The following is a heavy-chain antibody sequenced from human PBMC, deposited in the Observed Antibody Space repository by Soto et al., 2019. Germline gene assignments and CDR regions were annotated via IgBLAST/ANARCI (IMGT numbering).Heavy chain of an antibody. Sequence: QVQLVESGGGVVQPGRSLRLSCAASGFTFSNYGMHWVRQAPGKGLEWVAILSHDGSNKYYADSVKGRFTVSRDTSKNTLYLQMNSLRGEDTAVYYCAKEGRALAVGGSHFDYWGQGTLVTVSS. CDR2: LSHDGSNK. J-gene: IGHJ4*02. D-gene: IGHD6-19*01. V-gene: IGHV3-30*18. CDR3: AKEGRALAVGGSHFDY. CDR1: GFTFSNYG.